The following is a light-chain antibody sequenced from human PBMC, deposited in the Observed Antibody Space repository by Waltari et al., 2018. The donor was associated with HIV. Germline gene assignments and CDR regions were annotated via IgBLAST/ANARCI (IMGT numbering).Light chain of an antibody. Sequence: EIVLTQSPATLSSSPRARATLSCRASQSVFTYLAWYQQKPGQAPRLLIYDASNRATGIPARFSASGSGTDFTLTISSLEPEDFAVYFCQQRTKWPTFGGGTKVEIK. J-gene: IGKJ4*01. CDR1: QSVFTY. CDR3: QQRTKWPT. CDR2: DAS. V-gene: IGKV3-11*01.